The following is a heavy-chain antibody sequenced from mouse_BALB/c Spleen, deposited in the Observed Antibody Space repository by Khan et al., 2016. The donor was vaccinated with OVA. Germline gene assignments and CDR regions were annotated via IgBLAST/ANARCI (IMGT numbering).Heavy chain of an antibody. CDR1: GYTFTDYV. J-gene: IGHJ3*01. V-gene: IGHV1-77*01. D-gene: IGHD1-1*02. Sequence: QVQLQQSGPELVKPGASVKMSCKTSGYTFTDYVINWMKQRPGQGLEWIGEIYPGSGSTYYNEKFKDKSTLTADKSSSTAYMQLSSLTSYDSAVYFCAKNYASWFAYWGQGTLVTVSA. CDR2: IYPGSGST. CDR3: AKNYASWFAY.